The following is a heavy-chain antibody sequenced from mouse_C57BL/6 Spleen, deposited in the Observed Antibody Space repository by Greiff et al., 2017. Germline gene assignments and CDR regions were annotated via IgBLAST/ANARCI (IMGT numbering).Heavy chain of an antibody. D-gene: IGHD1-1*01. Sequence: EVQLVESGPELVKPGASVKISCKASGYSFTDYNMNWVKQSNGKSLEWIGVINPNYGTTSYNQKFKGKATLTVDQSSSTAYMQLNSLTSEDSAVYYCARGGNYYGSSYGYYAMDYWGQGTSVTVSS. CDR2: INPNYGTT. CDR3: ARGGNYYGSSYGYYAMDY. CDR1: GYSFTDYN. V-gene: IGHV1-39*01. J-gene: IGHJ4*01.